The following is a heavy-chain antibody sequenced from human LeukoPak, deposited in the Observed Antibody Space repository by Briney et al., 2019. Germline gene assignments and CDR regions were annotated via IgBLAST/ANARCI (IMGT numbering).Heavy chain of an antibody. V-gene: IGHV3-21*01. CDR1: GFTFSSYS. J-gene: IGHJ3*02. Sequence: PGGSLRLSCAASGFTFSSYSMNWVRQAPGKGLEWVSSISSSSSYIYYADSVKGRFTISRDNAKSSLYLQMNSLRAEDTAVYYCARDGYSYGYRAFDIWGQGTMVTVSS. CDR2: ISSSSSYI. D-gene: IGHD5-18*01. CDR3: ARDGYSYGYRAFDI.